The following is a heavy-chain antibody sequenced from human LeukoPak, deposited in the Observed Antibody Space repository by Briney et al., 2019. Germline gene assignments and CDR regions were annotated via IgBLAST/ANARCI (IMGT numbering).Heavy chain of an antibody. CDR1: GGTFSSYA. CDR3: ATYYYESSGYPYFDY. D-gene: IGHD3-22*01. V-gene: IGHV1-69*13. J-gene: IGHJ4*02. Sequence: SVKVSCKASGGTFSSYAISWVRQAPGQGLEWMGGIIPIFGTANYAQKLQGRVTITADESTSTAYMELSSLRSEDTAVYYCATYYYESSGYPYFDYWGQGTLVTVSS. CDR2: IIPIFGTA.